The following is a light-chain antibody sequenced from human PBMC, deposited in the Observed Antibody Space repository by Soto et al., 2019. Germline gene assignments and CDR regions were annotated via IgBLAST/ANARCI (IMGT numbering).Light chain of an antibody. Sequence: EIVLTQSPSTLSLSPGERATLSCRASQSIATFLTWYQQKPGQPPRLPIYDASKRATGIPARFSGSGSGTDFSLTISSLAPDDFAIYYCQQPTNWPPTHTFGQGTKLEIK. CDR2: DAS. V-gene: IGKV3-11*01. CDR3: QQPTNWPPTHT. J-gene: IGKJ2*01. CDR1: QSIATF.